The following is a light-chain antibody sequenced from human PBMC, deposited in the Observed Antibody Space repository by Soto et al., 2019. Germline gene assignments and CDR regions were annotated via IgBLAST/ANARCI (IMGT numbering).Light chain of an antibody. CDR1: QGISND. Sequence: DIQMTQFPSSLSASVGDRVTITCRASQGISNDLGWYQQKPGKAPKRLIYAASSLQSGVPPSFSGSGSGTEFSLAISSLQPEDSATLYCLQHNTYPLTFGQGTKVEIK. J-gene: IGKJ1*01. CDR3: LQHNTYPLT. V-gene: IGKV1-17*01. CDR2: AAS.